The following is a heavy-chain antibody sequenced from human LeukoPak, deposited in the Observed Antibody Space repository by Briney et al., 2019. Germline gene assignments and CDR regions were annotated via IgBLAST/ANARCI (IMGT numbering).Heavy chain of an antibody. V-gene: IGHV4-59*01. CDR3: AKTGDSSGWTLY. Sequence: PSETLSLTCSVSDGSINSYYWNWIRRPPGKGLEWIGYIYYNGNTNYSPSLKSRVTMSVDTSKNLFSLKVSSVTAADTAVYYCAKTGDSSGWTLYWGQGTLVAVSS. CDR2: IYYNGNT. CDR1: DGSINSYY. D-gene: IGHD6-19*01. J-gene: IGHJ4*02.